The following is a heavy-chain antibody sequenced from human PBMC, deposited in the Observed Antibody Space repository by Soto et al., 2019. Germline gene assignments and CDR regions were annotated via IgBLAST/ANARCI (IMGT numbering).Heavy chain of an antibody. J-gene: IGHJ4*02. V-gene: IGHV3-33*01. Sequence: QVQLVESGGGVVQPGRSLRLSCAASGFTFSSYGMHWVRQAPGKGLEWVEVLWYDGSNKYYADSVKGRFTISRDNSKNTLYLQMNILRAEDTAVYYCARDHPMVRGVVDYWGQGTLVTVSS. CDR2: LWYDGSNK. CDR1: GFTFSSYG. CDR3: ARDHPMVRGVVDY. D-gene: IGHD3-10*01.